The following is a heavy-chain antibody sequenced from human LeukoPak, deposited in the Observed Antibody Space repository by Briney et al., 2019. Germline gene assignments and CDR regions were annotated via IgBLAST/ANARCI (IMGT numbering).Heavy chain of an antibody. D-gene: IGHD7-27*01. J-gene: IGHJ4*02. CDR1: GGSFSGYY. V-gene: IGHV4-34*01. CDR2: INHSGST. CDR3: ARATTRTGVSDY. Sequence: SETLSLTCAVYGGSFSGYYWSWIRQPPGKGLEWIGEINHSGSTNYNPSLKSRVTISVDTSKNQFSLKLSSVTAADTAVYYCARATTRTGVSDYWGQGTLVTVSS.